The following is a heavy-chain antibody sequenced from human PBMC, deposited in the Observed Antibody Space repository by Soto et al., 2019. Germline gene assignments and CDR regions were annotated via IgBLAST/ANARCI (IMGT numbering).Heavy chain of an antibody. V-gene: IGHV4-31*03. CDR3: ARDHQALADYYYYGIDV. Sequence: QVQLQESGPGLVKPSQTLSLTCTVSGGSISSGGYYWSWIRQHPGKGLEWIGYTYYSGSTYYNPSLNSRVTISVDTSNNQFSLKLSSVTAAVTAVYYCARDHQALADYYYYGIDVWGQGTTVTVSS. J-gene: IGHJ6*02. CDR2: TYYSGST. CDR1: GGSISSGGYY.